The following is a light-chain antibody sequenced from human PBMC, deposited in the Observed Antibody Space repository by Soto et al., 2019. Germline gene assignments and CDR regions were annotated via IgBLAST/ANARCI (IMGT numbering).Light chain of an antibody. CDR1: QNVSNSY. CDR2: DAS. CDR3: QQYGTSRWT. Sequence: EIVLTRSPATLSLSPGERATLSCGASQNVSNSYLAWYQQKPGLAPRLLIYDASSRAIGIPDRFSGSGSGADFTLTISRLEPEDFAVYYCQQYGTSRWTFGQGTKVEIK. V-gene: IGKV3D-20*01. J-gene: IGKJ1*01.